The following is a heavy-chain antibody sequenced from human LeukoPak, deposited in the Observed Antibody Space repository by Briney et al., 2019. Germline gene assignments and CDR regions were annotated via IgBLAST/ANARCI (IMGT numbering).Heavy chain of an antibody. Sequence: SETLSLTCTVSGGSISSSSYYWGWIRQPSGKGLEWIGSIYYSGSTYYNPSLKSRVTISVDTSKNQFSLKLSSVTAADTAVYYCARLGVFPDGTRIRFDPWGQGTLVTVSS. CDR2: IYYSGST. V-gene: IGHV4-39*01. CDR1: GGSISSSSYY. CDR3: ARLGVFPDGTRIRFDP. D-gene: IGHD2-15*01. J-gene: IGHJ5*02.